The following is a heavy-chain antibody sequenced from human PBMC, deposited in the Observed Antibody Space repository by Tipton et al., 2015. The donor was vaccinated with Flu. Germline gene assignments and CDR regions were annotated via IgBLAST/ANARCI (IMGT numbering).Heavy chain of an antibody. Sequence: VQLVQSGAEEKKPGESLKISCKGSRFNFRTYWIGWVRQVPGKGLEWVGIIYPDDSDTRYSPSFHGQVTISADKSISTAYMQWNSLKVSDTAMYYCARLPPGSYYDTSGFYRSYFDYWGQGTQVTVSS. J-gene: IGHJ4*02. D-gene: IGHD3-22*01. CDR2: IYPDDSDT. V-gene: IGHV5-51*01. CDR3: ARLPPGSYYDTSGFYRSYFDY. CDR1: RFNFRTYW.